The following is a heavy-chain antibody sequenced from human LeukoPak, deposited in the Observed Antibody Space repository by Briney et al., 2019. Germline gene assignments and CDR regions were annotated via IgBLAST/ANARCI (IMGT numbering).Heavy chain of an antibody. J-gene: IGHJ3*02. CDR1: GFTFSSYW. Sequence: GGSLRLSCAASGFTFSSYWMSWVRQAPGKGLEWVANINQDGSEKYYVDSLKGRFTISRDNANNSVFLQMNSLRADDTAVYYCARVEGFTSSWYHDAFDIWGQGTMVTVSS. D-gene: IGHD6-13*01. CDR2: INQDGSEK. CDR3: ARVEGFTSSWYHDAFDI. V-gene: IGHV3-7*01.